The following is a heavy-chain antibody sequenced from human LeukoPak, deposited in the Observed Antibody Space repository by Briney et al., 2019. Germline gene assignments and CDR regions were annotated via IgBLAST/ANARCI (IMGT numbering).Heavy chain of an antibody. V-gene: IGHV4-59*08. CDR1: GGSISFYF. D-gene: IGHD6-13*01. CDR2: ISNKGIT. CDR3: ARRAAVGQAYFDY. Sequence: PSDTLSLTCTVSGGSISFYFWSWIRRSPGKGLEFIGYISNKGITYYNPSLKSRVTISVDTAKNTFSLKLDSMTTADTAVYYCARRAAVGQAYFDYWGQGNLVTVSS. J-gene: IGHJ4*02.